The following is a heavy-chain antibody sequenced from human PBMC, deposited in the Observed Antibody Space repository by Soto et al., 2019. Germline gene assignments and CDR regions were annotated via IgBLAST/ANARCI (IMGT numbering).Heavy chain of an antibody. V-gene: IGHV1-69*05. CDR2: VIPVLGTP. CDR1: GGTFSSYV. Sequence: QVQLIQSGAEVKKPGSSVKVSCKASGGTFSSYVISWVRQAPGQGLEWMGGVIPVLGTPKYAQNFQGRVTLTPDGSTSTAYMELSSLRFEDTAVYYCATVFRGFFDSPNPYYFHYWGQGSLVTVSS. D-gene: IGHD3-9*01. CDR3: ATVFRGFFDSPNPYYFHY. J-gene: IGHJ4*02.